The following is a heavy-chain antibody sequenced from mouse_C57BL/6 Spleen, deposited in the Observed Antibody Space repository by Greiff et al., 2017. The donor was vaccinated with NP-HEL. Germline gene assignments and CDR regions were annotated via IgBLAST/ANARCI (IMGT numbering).Heavy chain of an antibody. V-gene: IGHV1-42*01. D-gene: IGHD2-4*01. Sequence: VQLKESGPELVKPGASVKISCQASGSSFPGYYMNWVKQSPEKSLEWIGEINPSPGGTPYNQKFKAKATLTVDKSSSTAYMQLKSLTSEDSAVYYCAREGLRPYFDYWGQGTTLTVSS. CDR3: AREGLRPYFDY. CDR1: GSSFPGYY. J-gene: IGHJ2*01. CDR2: INPSPGGT.